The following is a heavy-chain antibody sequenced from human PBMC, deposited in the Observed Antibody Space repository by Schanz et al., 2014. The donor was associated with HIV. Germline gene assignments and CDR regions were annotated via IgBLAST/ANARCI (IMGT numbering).Heavy chain of an antibody. J-gene: IGHJ4*02. CDR2: IIPIIGTA. CDR3: AKPEYDSSGNSQSHFDY. Sequence: QVQLVQSGAEVKKPGASVKVSCKASGYTFSDHYMHWVRQAPGQGLEWMAGIIPIIGTADYAQKFQGRVTITADKSTSTAYMEMRGLRFEDTAVYYCAKPEYDSSGNSQSHFDYWGQGTLVTVSS. D-gene: IGHD3-22*01. CDR1: GYTFSDHY. V-gene: IGHV1-69*06.